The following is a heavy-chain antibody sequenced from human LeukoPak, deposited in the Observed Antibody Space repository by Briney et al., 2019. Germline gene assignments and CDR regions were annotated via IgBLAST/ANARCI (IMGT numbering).Heavy chain of an antibody. Sequence: SVKVSCKASGGTFSSYAISWVRQAPGQGLEWMGGIIPIFGTANYAQKFQGRVTITADESTSTAYMELSSLRSEVTAVYYCARGWSMTSSSWYNWFDPWGQGTLVTVSS. CDR3: ARGWSMTSSSWYNWFDP. V-gene: IGHV1-69*13. D-gene: IGHD6-13*01. CDR1: GGTFSSYA. CDR2: IIPIFGTA. J-gene: IGHJ5*02.